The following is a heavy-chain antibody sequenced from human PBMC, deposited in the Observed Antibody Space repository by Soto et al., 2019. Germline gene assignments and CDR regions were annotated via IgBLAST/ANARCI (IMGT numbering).Heavy chain of an antibody. J-gene: IGHJ6*02. CDR3: ASLSRGYNYGLDV. Sequence: GESLKISCKGSGYTFTSYWIGWVGQMPGKGLEWMGIIYPGDSDTRYSPSFQGQVTISADKSISTAYLQWSSLKASDTAMYYCASLSRGYNYGLDVWGQGTTVTVSS. CDR2: IYPGDSDT. D-gene: IGHD3-10*01. V-gene: IGHV5-51*01. CDR1: GYTFTSYW.